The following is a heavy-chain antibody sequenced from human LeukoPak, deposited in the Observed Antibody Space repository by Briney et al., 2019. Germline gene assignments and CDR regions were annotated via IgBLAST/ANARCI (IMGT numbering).Heavy chain of an antibody. V-gene: IGHV3-30*02. J-gene: IGHJ6*03. CDR3: AASGSYLDYYYYMDV. CDR1: GFIFSNYG. D-gene: IGHD1-26*01. Sequence: PGXSLXLSCAASGFIFSNYGMHWVRQAPGKGLEWVTFIRHDGGNAYYADSVKGRFTIYRDNSKNTLYLQMNGLRAEDTAVYYCAASGSYLDYYYYMDVWGKGTTVTVSS. CDR2: IRHDGGNA.